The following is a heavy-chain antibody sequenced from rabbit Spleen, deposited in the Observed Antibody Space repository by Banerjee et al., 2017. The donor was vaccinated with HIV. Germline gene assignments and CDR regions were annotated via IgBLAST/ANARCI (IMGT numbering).Heavy chain of an antibody. V-gene: IGHV1S45*01. CDR3: ARDTASSFSSYGMDL. J-gene: IGHJ6*01. CDR1: GFSFSSSYW. Sequence: QEQLEESGGDLVKPEGSLTLTCTASGFSFSSSYWTCWVRQAPGKGLEWIACIDAGSSGFTYYATWAIGRFTISKTSSTTVTLQMTSVTAADTATYFCARDTASSFSSYGMDLWGPGTLVTVS. CDR2: IDAGSSGFT. D-gene: IGHD3-3*01.